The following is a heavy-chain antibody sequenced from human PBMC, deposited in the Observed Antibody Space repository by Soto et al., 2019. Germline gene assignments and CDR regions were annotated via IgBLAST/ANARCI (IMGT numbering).Heavy chain of an antibody. CDR2: ISYDGNTK. D-gene: IGHD4-17*01. V-gene: IGHV3-30*03. CDR3: ARGPSYSDSYFDY. J-gene: IGHJ4*02. Sequence: QVQLVESGGGVVQPGGSLRLSCAASEFTFSNYAMHWVRQPPGTGLQWLAVISYDGNTKYYADSVEGRFTISRDNSKHTVYLQMNSLRLEDTAGYYCARGPSYSDSYFDYWGQGTLVTVSS. CDR1: EFTFSNYA.